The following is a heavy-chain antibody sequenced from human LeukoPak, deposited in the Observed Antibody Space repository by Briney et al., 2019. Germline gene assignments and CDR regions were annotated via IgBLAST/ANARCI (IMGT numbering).Heavy chain of an antibody. CDR2: IYHSGST. Sequence: SETLSLTCAVSGYSISSGYYWGWIRQPPGKGLEWIGSIYHSGSTYYNPSLKSRVTMSVDTSKNHFSLNLNSVTAADTAMYYCARHAYYDFVTGLFDPWGQGTLVTVSS. D-gene: IGHD3-3*01. V-gene: IGHV4-38-2*01. J-gene: IGHJ5*02. CDR1: GYSISSGYY. CDR3: ARHAYYDFVTGLFDP.